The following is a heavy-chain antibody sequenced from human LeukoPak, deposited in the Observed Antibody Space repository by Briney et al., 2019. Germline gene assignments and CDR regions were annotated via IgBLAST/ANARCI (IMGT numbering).Heavy chain of an antibody. Sequence: GGSLRLSCEASGFTFSHYWMHWVRQAPGKGLVWVSRTNTDGGSTSYMDSAKGRFTISRDNAKNTIYLQMNSLRAEDTAVYYCVPSDSSGLDWGQGTLVTVSS. D-gene: IGHD3-22*01. CDR3: VPSDSSGLD. CDR2: TNTDGGST. J-gene: IGHJ4*02. CDR1: GFTFSHYW. V-gene: IGHV3-74*01.